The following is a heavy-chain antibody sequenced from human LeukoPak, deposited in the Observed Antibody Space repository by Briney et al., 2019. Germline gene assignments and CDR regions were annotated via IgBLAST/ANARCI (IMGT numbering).Heavy chain of an antibody. J-gene: IGHJ5*02. D-gene: IGHD2-15*01. Sequence: SSVEDSRKASGYTFTSYYMHVVRQAPGQGLEWMGIINPSGGSTSYAQKFQGRVTMTRDTSTSTVYMELSSLRSEDTAVYYCAREVVVVVAAAYNWFDPWGQGTLVTVSS. V-gene: IGHV1-46*01. CDR2: INPSGGST. CDR3: AREVVVVVAAAYNWFDP. CDR1: GYTFTSYY.